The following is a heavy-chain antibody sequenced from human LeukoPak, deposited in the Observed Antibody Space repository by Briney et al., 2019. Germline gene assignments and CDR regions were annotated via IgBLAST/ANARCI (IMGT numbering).Heavy chain of an antibody. J-gene: IGHJ4*02. V-gene: IGHV3-30*01. Sequence: PGGSLRLSCAASGFTLSSYAMHWVRQAPGKGLEWVAVISYDGSNKYYADSVKGRFTVSRDNSKNTLYLQMNSLRAEDTAVYYCAGTEPPVDYWGQGTLVTVSS. CDR1: GFTLSSYA. CDR3: AGTEPPVDY. D-gene: IGHD1-14*01. CDR2: ISYDGSNK.